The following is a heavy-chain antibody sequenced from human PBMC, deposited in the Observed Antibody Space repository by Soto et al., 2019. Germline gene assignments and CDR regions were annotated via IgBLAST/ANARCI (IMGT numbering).Heavy chain of an antibody. V-gene: IGHV4-31*03. CDR2: IYYSGST. Sequence: QVQLQESGPGLVKPSQTLSLTCTVSGGSISSGGYYWSWIRQHPGKGLEWIGYIYYSGSTYYTPSLKRRVTLSVDTSKNQFSLKLSSVTAADTAVYYCAGGRGVNWFDPWGQGTLVTVSS. CDR1: GGSISSGGYY. J-gene: IGHJ5*02. D-gene: IGHD3-10*01. CDR3: AGGRGVNWFDP.